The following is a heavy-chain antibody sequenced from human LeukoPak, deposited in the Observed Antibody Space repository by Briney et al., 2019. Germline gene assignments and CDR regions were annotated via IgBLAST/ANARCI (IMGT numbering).Heavy chain of an antibody. CDR1: GFTFSSYW. J-gene: IGHJ6*02. V-gene: IGHV3-7*01. CDR2: IKQDGSEK. CDR3: AGGRNYYYYGMDV. Sequence: PGGSLRLSCAASGFTFSSYWMSWVRQAPGKGREWVANIKQDGSEKYYVDSVKGRFTISRDNAKNSLYLQMNSLRAEDTAVYYCAGGRNYYYYGMDVWGQGTTVTVSS. D-gene: IGHD1-14*01.